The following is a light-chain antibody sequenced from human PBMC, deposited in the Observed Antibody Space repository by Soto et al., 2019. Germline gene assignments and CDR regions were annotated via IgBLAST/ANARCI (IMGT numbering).Light chain of an antibody. CDR3: QQYNSYSPYT. CDR1: QSISSW. V-gene: IGKV1-5*03. J-gene: IGKJ2*01. Sequence: DIQMSQSPSTLSASVGDRVTITCRASQSISSWLAWYQQKPGKAPKLLIYQASSLESGVPSRFSGSGSGTESTLTISSLQPDDFATYYCQQYNSYSPYTFGQGTKLEVK. CDR2: QAS.